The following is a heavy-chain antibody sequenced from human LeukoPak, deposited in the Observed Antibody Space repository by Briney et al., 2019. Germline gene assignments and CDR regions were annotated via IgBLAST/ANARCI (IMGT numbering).Heavy chain of an antibody. D-gene: IGHD2-15*01. CDR3: VRDAGSHHDAFDI. V-gene: IGHV4-30-4*01. Sequence: SETLSLTCTVSGGSISSGAYYWSWIRQPPGKGLEWIGYIYYSGSTYYNPSLKSRVTISVDTSKNQFSLKLSSVTAADTAVYYCVRDAGSHHDAFDIWGQGTMVTVSS. CDR1: GGSISSGAYY. J-gene: IGHJ3*02. CDR2: IYYSGST.